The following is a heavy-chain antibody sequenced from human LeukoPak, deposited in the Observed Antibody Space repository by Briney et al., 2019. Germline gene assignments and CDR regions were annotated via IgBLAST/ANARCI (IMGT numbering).Heavy chain of an antibody. J-gene: IGHJ5*02. V-gene: IGHV4-34*01. CDR3: ARALLGYCSSTSCYWFDP. D-gene: IGHD2-2*01. CDR2: INHSGST. Sequence: KPSETLSLTCAVYGGSFSGYYWSWIRQPPGKGLEWIGEINHSGSTNYNPSLKSRVTISVDTSKNQFSLKLSSVTAAYTAVYYCARALLGYCSSTSCYWFDPWGQGTLVTVSS. CDR1: GGSFSGYY.